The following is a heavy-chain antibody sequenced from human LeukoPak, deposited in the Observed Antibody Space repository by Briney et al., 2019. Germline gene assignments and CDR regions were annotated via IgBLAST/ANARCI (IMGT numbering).Heavy chain of an antibody. CDR2: VYYSGRT. CDR3: ARPGPYCGGDCYPPSFDL. Sequence: SETLSLTCTVSGGSISSSNYYSGWIRQPPGKGLEWIGSVYYSGRTYYNPSLKSRVTISVDTSKNQFSLKLSSVTAADTAVYYCARPGPYCGGDCYPPSFDLWGRGTLVTVSS. J-gene: IGHJ2*01. CDR1: GGSISSSNYY. D-gene: IGHD2-21*02. V-gene: IGHV4-39*01.